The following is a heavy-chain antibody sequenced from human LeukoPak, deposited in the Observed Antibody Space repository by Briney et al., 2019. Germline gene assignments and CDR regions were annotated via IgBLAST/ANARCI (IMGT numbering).Heavy chain of an antibody. J-gene: IGHJ4*02. Sequence: VSVKVSCKASGYTFTGYYMHWVRQAPGQGLEWMGWINPNSGGTNYAQKFQGWVTMTRDTSISTAYMELSRLRSDDTAVYYCARERIAVAGTLDYWGQGTLVTVSS. CDR3: ARERIAVAGTLDY. D-gene: IGHD6-19*01. V-gene: IGHV1-2*04. CDR2: INPNSGGT. CDR1: GYTFTGYY.